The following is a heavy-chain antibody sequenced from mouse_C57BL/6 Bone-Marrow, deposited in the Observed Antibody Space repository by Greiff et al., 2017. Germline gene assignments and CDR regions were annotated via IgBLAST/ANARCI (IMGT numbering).Heavy chain of an antibody. CDR2: IWRGGST. D-gene: IGHD1-1*01. V-gene: IGHV2-5*01. J-gene: IGHJ4*01. CDR1: GFSLTSYG. CDR3: AIYYGSSPFYYAMDY. Sequence: QVQLQQSGPGLVQPSQSLSITCTVSGFSLTSYGVHWVRQSPGKGLEWLGVIWRGGSTDYNAAFMSRLSITKDNSKSQVFLKMNSLQTDDTARYYCAIYYGSSPFYYAMDYWGQGTSVTGSS.